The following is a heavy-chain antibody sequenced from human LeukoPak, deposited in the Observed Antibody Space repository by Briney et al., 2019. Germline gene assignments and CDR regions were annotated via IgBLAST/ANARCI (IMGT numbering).Heavy chain of an antibody. CDR1: GFTFSSYA. J-gene: IGHJ4*02. V-gene: IGHV3-23*01. CDR2: ISGSGGST. D-gene: IGHD3-22*01. CDR3: AKDGGYYDSSGYYYSFDY. Sequence: GGSLRLSCAASGFTFSSYAMSWVRQAPGKGLEWVSAISGSGGSTYYADSVKGRFTISRDNSKNTLYLQMNSLRAEDTAVYYCAKDGGYYDSSGYYYSFDYWGQGTLVTVSS.